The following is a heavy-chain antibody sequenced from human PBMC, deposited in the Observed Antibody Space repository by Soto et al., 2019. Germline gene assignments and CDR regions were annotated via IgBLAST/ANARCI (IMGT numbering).Heavy chain of an antibody. J-gene: IGHJ6*02. CDR1: GFTFSSYS. CDR3: ARDNSSSSGLDGGDGMDV. Sequence: PGGSLRLSCAASGFTFSSYSMNWVRQAPGKWLEWVSSISSSSSYIYYADSVKGRFTISRDNAKNSLYLQMNSLRAEDTAVYYRARDNSSSSGLDGGDGMDVWGQGXTVTVYS. V-gene: IGHV3-21*01. D-gene: IGHD6-6*01. CDR2: ISSSSSYI.